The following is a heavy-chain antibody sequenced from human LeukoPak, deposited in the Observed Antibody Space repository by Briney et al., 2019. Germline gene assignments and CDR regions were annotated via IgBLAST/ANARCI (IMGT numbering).Heavy chain of an antibody. CDR1: GFTFSSYS. CDR3: ARGALTGVTTYFDY. CDR2: ISSSSYI. V-gene: IGHV3-21*01. J-gene: IGHJ4*02. Sequence: PGGSLRLSCAASGFTFSSYSMNWVRQAPGKGLEWVSSISSSSYIYYADSVKGRFTISRDNAKNSLYLQMNSLRAEDTAVYYCARGALTGVTTYFDYWGQGTLVTVSS. D-gene: IGHD3-3*01.